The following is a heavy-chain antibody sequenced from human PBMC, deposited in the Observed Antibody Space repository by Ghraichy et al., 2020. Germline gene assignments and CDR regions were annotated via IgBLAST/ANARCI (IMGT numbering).Heavy chain of an antibody. D-gene: IGHD3-16*01. Sequence: GESLNISCAASGFTFSSYAMHWVRQAPGKGLEWVAVISYDGSNKYYADSVKGRFTISRDNSKNTLYLQMNSLRAEDTAVYYCARGLGVDGMDVWGQGTTVTVSS. CDR1: GFTFSSYA. J-gene: IGHJ6*02. CDR3: ARGLGVDGMDV. V-gene: IGHV3-30*04. CDR2: ISYDGSNK.